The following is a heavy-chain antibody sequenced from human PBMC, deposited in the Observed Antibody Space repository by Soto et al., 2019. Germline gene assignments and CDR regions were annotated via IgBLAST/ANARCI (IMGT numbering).Heavy chain of an antibody. Sequence: GESLKISYQASGYNFSTYWIGWVRHMPGRRLECMGIIYPGDSDTRYSPTFEGRVTISADRSISTAYLQWRSLKASDSAMYYCARIYYDDSGFYYGDSFDFWGQGTMVTVSS. D-gene: IGHD3-22*01. CDR1: GYNFSTYW. CDR3: ARIYYDDSGFYYGDSFDF. V-gene: IGHV5-51*01. CDR2: IYPGDSDT. J-gene: IGHJ3*01.